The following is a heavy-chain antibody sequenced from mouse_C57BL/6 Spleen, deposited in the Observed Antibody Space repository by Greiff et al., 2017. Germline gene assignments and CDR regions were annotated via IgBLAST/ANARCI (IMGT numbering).Heavy chain of an antibody. D-gene: IGHD1-1*01. Sequence: VQLQQSGAELVRPGSSVKLSCKASGYTFTSYWMHWVKQRPIQGLEWIGNIDPSDSETNYNQKFKDKATLTVDKSSSTAYMQLSSLTAEDSAVYYCARGCSSVYFDVWGTGTTVTVSS. V-gene: IGHV1-52*01. J-gene: IGHJ1*03. CDR2: IDPSDSET. CDR3: ARGCSSVYFDV. CDR1: GYTFTSYW.